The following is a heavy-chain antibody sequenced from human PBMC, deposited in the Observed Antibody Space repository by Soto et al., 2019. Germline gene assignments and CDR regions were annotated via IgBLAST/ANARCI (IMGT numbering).Heavy chain of an antibody. CDR2: ISGSGGST. J-gene: IGHJ6*02. CDR1: GFTFSSYA. D-gene: IGHD6-6*01. CDR3: ASPSIGDRRYGMDV. Sequence: GSLRLSCAASGFTFSSYAMSWVRQAPGKGLEWVSAISGSGGSTYYADSVKGRFTISRDNSKNTLYLQMNSLRDDDTAVYYCASPSIGDRRYGMDVWGQGTTVTVSS. V-gene: IGHV3-23*01.